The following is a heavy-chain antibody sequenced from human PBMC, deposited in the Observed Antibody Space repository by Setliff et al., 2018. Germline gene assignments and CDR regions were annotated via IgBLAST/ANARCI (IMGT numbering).Heavy chain of an antibody. CDR1: GFSFGDYT. CDR2: IRDKGHGGTA. D-gene: IGHD1-1*01. V-gene: IGHV3-49*03. CDR3: ATRLGDF. J-gene: IGHJ4*02. Sequence: PGGSLRLSCTASGFSFGDYTMTWLRQVPGKGLEWVGFIRDKGHGGTADFAAPVKGRFTISRDDSKNTMALQMNSLKTEDTAVYFCATRLGDFWGQGTLVTVSS.